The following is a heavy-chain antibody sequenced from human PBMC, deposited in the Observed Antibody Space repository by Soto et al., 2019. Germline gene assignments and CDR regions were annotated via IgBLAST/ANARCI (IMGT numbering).Heavy chain of an antibody. J-gene: IGHJ4*02. CDR1: GFTFSDPY. CDR3: TRAPSYYGSGSYH. D-gene: IGHD3-10*01. CDR2: IKNRANGYTT. Sequence: LRLSCAASGFTFSDPYMDWVRQAPGKGLEWVGRIKNRANGYTTQYAASVKGRFIISRDDSKNSVYLQMNSLRTEDTAVYYCTRAPSYYGSGSYHWGQGTLVTVSS. V-gene: IGHV3-72*01.